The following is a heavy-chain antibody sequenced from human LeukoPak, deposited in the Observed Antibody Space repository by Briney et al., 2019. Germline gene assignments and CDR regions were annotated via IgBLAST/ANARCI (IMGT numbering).Heavy chain of an antibody. J-gene: IGHJ6*03. Sequence: ASVKVSCKASGGTFSSYAISWVRQAPGQGLEWMGGIIPIFGTANYAQKFQGRVTITADESTSTAYMELSSLRSDDTAVYYCARVTIEYSSLEGLYYYYMDVWGKGTTVTVSS. CDR2: IIPIFGTA. CDR3: ARVTIEYSSLEGLYYYYMDV. CDR1: GGTFSSYA. V-gene: IGHV1-69*13. D-gene: IGHD6-6*01.